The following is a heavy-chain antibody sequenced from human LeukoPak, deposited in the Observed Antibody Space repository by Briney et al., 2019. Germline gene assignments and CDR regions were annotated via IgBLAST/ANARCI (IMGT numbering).Heavy chain of an antibody. Sequence: TSETLSLTCNVSGGSISSSSYYWGWIRQPPGKGPEWIGSIYYSGSTYYKPSLKSRVTISVDTSKNQFSLNLTSVTAADTAVYYCAAYYYYYYYMDVWGKGTTVTVSS. J-gene: IGHJ6*03. V-gene: IGHV4-39*01. CDR1: GGSISSSSYY. CDR2: IYYSGST. CDR3: AAYYYYYYYMDV.